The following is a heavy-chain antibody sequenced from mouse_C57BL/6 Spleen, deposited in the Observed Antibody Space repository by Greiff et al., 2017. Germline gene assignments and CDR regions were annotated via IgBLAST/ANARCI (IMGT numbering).Heavy chain of an antibody. V-gene: IGHV1-22*01. CDR2: INPNNGGT. Sequence: EVKLQESGPELVKPGASVKMSCKASGYTFTDYNMHWVKQSHGKSLEWIGYINPNNGGTSYNQKFKGKATLTVNKSSSTAYMELRRLTSEDSAVYYCARWGGSYYFDYWSQGTTLTVAS. CDR1: GYTFTDYN. CDR3: ARWGGSYYFDY. J-gene: IGHJ2*01. D-gene: IGHD1-1*02.